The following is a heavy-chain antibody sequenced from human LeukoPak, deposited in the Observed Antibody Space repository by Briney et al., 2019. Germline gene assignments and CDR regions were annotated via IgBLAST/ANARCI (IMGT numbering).Heavy chain of an antibody. CDR2: IYYRGST. CDR1: GGSISPYY. V-gene: IGHV4-59*01. Sequence: SETLSLTCTVSGGSISPYYWSWLRQSPGKGLEWIGYIYYRGSTDYNPSLKSRVTISVDTSKNQFSLKLSSVTAADTAVYYCAREVFRDCSGGSCYGPFDYWGQGTLVTVSS. D-gene: IGHD2-15*01. CDR3: AREVFRDCSGGSCYGPFDY. J-gene: IGHJ4*02.